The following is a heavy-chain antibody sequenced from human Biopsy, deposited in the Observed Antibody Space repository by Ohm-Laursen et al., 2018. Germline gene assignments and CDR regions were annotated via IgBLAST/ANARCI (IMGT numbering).Heavy chain of an antibody. CDR3: AQTRNDYGGFYFDY. J-gene: IGHJ4*02. V-gene: IGHV4-39*01. D-gene: IGHD4/OR15-4a*01. CDR2: IRNT. CDR1: GDSISSSTYY. Sequence: GTLSLTCSVSGDSISSSTYYWGWLRPPPGQGLEWIGTIRNTYFRTSLKSRVTMSIDTSKNQFSLMLSPVTAADTGVYYCAQTRNDYGGFYFDYGGRGTLVTVST.